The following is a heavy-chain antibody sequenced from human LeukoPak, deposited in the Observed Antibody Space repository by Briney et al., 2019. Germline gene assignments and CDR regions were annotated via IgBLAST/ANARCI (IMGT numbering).Heavy chain of an antibody. Sequence: SETLSLTCTVSGVSISSSSYNWGWIRQPPGKGLEWIGSFDNSGSTYYNPSLKSRVTISVDTSKDQFSLKLTSVTAADTAVYYCARPPGIAAAWFDPWGQGTLVTVSS. J-gene: IGHJ5*02. CDR1: GVSISSSSYN. D-gene: IGHD6-13*01. CDR2: FDNSGST. CDR3: ARPPGIAAAWFDP. V-gene: IGHV4-39*01.